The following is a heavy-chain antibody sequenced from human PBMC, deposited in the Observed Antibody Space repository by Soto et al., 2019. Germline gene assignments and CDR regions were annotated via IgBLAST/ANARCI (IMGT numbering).Heavy chain of an antibody. J-gene: IGHJ4*02. CDR3: CVLATGTPFDY. D-gene: IGHD1-1*01. Sequence: GGSLRLSCAASGFTFDDYNMQWVRQAPGKGLEWVSLITWDGRSTYYADSVNGRFTISRDNSKNSLYLQMNSLRVEDTALYYCCVLATGTPFDYWGQGTLVTVSS. CDR2: ITWDGRST. CDR1: GFTFDDYN. V-gene: IGHV3-43D*04.